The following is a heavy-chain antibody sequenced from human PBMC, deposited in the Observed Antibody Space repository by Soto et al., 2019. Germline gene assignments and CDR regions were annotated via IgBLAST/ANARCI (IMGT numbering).Heavy chain of an antibody. J-gene: IGHJ3*02. CDR2: IIPLFGTT. CDR3: ATDRGSGWFRDSFDI. V-gene: IGHV1-69*01. Sequence: QVQLVQSGAEVKKPGSSVKVSCKASGGTFSSYGVRWVRQAPEQGLEWMGGIIPLFGTTNYAQMFQGRVTITADESTSTAYMELSRLRSEDTAVSYCATDRGSGWFRDSFDIWGQGTMVTVSS. CDR1: GGTFSSYG. D-gene: IGHD6-19*01.